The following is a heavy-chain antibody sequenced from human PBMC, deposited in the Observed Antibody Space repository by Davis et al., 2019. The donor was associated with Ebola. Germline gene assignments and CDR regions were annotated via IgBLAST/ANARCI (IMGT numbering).Heavy chain of an antibody. D-gene: IGHD3-16*01. CDR2: IHDSGHT. Sequence: SETLSLTCTVSGGSISGYYWSWIRQPLGKRLEWIGYIHDSGHTDYSPSLRSRVTLLVDTSKNQFSVKLSSVTPADTAVYYCARVFGDPRFYHFEYWGQGTLVTVSS. V-gene: IGHV4-59*12. CDR3: ARVFGDPRFYHFEY. CDR1: GGSISGYY. J-gene: IGHJ4*02.